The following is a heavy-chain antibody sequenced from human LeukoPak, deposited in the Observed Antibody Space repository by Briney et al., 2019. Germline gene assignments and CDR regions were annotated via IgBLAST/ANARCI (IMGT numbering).Heavy chain of an antibody. CDR3: VHINSWGSYSVFDY. Sequence: SGPTLVKPRQTLTLTCTFSGFSLTTSGVGVGWIRQPPGKALEWLALIYWNDARHYSPSLKSSLTITKDTSKNQVVLTMTKMDPVDTATYYCVHINSWGSYSVFDYWGQGTLVTVSS. D-gene: IGHD3-16*01. CDR1: GFSLTTSGVG. J-gene: IGHJ4*02. V-gene: IGHV2-5*01. CDR2: IYWNDAR.